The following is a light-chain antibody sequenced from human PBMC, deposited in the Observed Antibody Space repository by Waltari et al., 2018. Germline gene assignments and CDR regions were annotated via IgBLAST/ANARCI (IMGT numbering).Light chain of an antibody. CDR2: HAS. J-gene: IGKJ4*01. CDR1: QSVSNF. V-gene: IGKV3-11*01. CDR3: QQRANWPPLT. Sequence: EIVLTLSPATLSLSPGERATLSCRASQSVSNFLAWYQQKPGQAPRLLIYHASNRATGIPDRFSGRGSGTDFTLTISSLEPGDSAVYYCQQRANWPPLTFGGGTRVEI.